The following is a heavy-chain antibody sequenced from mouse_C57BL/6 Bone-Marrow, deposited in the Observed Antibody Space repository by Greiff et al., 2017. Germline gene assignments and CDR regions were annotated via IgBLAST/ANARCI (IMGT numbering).Heavy chain of an antibody. Sequence: VQLQQSGAELVRPGTSVKVSCKASGYAFTNYLIEWVKQRPGQGLEWIGVINPGSGGTNYNEKFKGKATLTADKSSSTAYMQLSSLTSEDSAVYFCARCITTVVATGDYWGQGTSVTVSS. CDR3: ARCITTVVATGDY. J-gene: IGHJ4*01. V-gene: IGHV1-54*01. CDR1: GYAFTNYL. D-gene: IGHD1-1*01. CDR2: INPGSGGT.